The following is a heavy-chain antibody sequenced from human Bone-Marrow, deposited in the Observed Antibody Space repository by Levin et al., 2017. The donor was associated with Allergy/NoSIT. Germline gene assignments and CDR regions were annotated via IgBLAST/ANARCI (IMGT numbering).Heavy chain of an antibody. CDR2: IIAIFDTT. V-gene: IGHV1-69*01. J-gene: IGHJ6*02. CDR1: GGTLSSYS. D-gene: IGHD6-13*01. CDR3: TRAYPRGTLQLLVAGDMDV. Sequence: KISCTASGGTLSSYSIAWVRQAPGQGLEWVGRIIAIFDTTHYAQRFQGRVTFTADDSTNTAYMELSSLTPDDTAVYYCTRAYPRGTLQLLVAGDMDVWGQGTSVSVSS.